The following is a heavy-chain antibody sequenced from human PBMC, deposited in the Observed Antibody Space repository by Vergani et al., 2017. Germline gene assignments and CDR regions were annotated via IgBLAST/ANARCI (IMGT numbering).Heavy chain of an antibody. CDR1: GNSIGSGFY. V-gene: IGHV4-38-2*01. Sequence: QLQLQESGPGLVKPSETLSLICSVSGNSIGSGFYWAWIRQSPGEGLQWLTSIHNRGKTYHNPSLKSRVSVSLDTSKNRFSLNLTSVTATDTAVYYCARSQGDYWYFDLWGPGSLVTVSS. D-gene: IGHD2-21*01. CDR2: IHNRGKT. CDR3: ARSQGDYWYFDL. J-gene: IGHJ2*01.